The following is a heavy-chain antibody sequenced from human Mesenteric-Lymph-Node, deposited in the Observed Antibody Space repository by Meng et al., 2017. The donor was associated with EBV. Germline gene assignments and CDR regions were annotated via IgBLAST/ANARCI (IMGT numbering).Heavy chain of an antibody. CDR2: ISAYNGNT. D-gene: IGHD5-12*01. V-gene: IGHV1-18*04. Sequence: VHLVQSGGEVKKPGASVKVSCKASGYTFTGYGISWVRQAPGQGLEWMGWISAYNGNTKFAQKVQGRITMTTDTSTTTAYMELRSLRSDDTAVYYCARDGYSGYDRIDYWGQGTLVTVFS. J-gene: IGHJ4*02. CDR1: GYTFTGYG. CDR3: ARDGYSGYDRIDY.